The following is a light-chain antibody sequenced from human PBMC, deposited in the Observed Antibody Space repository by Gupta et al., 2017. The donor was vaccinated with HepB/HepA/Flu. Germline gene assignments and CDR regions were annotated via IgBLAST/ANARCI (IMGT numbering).Light chain of an antibody. V-gene: IGKV3-20*01. CDR3: QQYGSSPWT. CDR2: GAS. J-gene: IGKJ1*01. CDR1: RSVSSSY. Sequence: EIVLTQSPGTLSLSPGERATLSCRASRSVSSSYLAWYQQKPGQAPRRLIYGASSRATGIPDRFSGSGSGTDFTLTISRLEPEDFAVYDCQQYGSSPWTFGQGTKVEIK.